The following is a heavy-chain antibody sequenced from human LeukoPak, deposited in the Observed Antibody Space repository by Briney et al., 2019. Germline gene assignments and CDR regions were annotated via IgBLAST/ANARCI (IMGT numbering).Heavy chain of an antibody. Sequence: SETLSLTCTVSGASISDYYWSWIRQPPGKGLEWVGHIHNSGNTNYNPSLKSRVTLSVDTSKNQFSLKLSSVTAADTAVYYCAREGTTGRNLNWFDSWGQGTLVTVSS. CDR1: GASISDYY. CDR3: AREGTTGRNLNWFDS. J-gene: IGHJ5*01. CDR2: IHNSGNT. D-gene: IGHD1-1*01. V-gene: IGHV4-59*01.